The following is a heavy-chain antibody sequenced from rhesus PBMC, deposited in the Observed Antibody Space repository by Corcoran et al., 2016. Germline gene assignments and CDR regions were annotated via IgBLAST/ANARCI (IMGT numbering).Heavy chain of an antibody. CDR1: GGSISDSYY. J-gene: IGHJ2*01. Sequence: QVQLQESGPGLVKPSETLSLTCAVSGGSISDSYYWNWIRQPPGKGLGWIGNSYGSSGHTYYHPSLKSRVTISKDTSKDQFSLKLSSVTAADTAVYYCARRGSGWYFDLWGPGTPITISS. V-gene: IGHV4S7*01. CDR2: SYGSSGHT. CDR3: ARRGSGWYFDL. D-gene: IGHD5-42*01.